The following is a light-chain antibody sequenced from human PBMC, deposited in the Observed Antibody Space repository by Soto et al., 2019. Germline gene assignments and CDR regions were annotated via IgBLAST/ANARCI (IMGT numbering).Light chain of an antibody. CDR2: EVY. CDR1: STDIGGYNF. CDR3: TSFARSEDPCVV. Sequence: QSVLTQPPSASGSPGQSVTISCTGTSTDIGGYNFVSWYQQQPGKAPTLLIYEVYKRPSGVPDRFSGSKSGNTASLTVSGLQADDEAVYYCTSFARSEDPCVVFGGGTMLTVL. V-gene: IGLV2-8*01. J-gene: IGLJ2*01.